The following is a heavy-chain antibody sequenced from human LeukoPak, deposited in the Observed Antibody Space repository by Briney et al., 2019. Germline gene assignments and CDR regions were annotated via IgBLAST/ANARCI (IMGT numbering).Heavy chain of an antibody. Sequence: PGGALSLSCGASGVPFSSYGMHGGRQAPGKGLEGVAFIRYGGSNKYYADSVKGRFTISRDNSKNTLYLQMNSLRAEDTAVYYCAKLSWIDAFDIWGQGTMVTVSS. CDR1: GVPFSSYG. J-gene: IGHJ3*02. V-gene: IGHV3-30*02. CDR2: IRYGGSNK. CDR3: AKLSWIDAFDI. D-gene: IGHD3-16*02.